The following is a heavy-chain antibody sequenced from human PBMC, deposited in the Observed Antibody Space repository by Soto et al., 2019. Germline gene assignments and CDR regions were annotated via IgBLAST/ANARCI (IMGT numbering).Heavy chain of an antibody. Sequence: QVQLVESGGGVVQPGRSLRLSCAASGFTFSSYAMHWVRQAPGKGLEWVAVISYDGSNKYYADSVKGRFTISRDNSKNTLYLQINSLRAWETGVDYWARGPIYSRRRYGYWGQGTLVTVSS. V-gene: IGHV3-30-3*01. CDR1: GFTFSSYA. CDR2: ISYDGSNK. J-gene: IGHJ4*02. CDR3: ARGPIYSRRRYGY. D-gene: IGHD6-13*01.